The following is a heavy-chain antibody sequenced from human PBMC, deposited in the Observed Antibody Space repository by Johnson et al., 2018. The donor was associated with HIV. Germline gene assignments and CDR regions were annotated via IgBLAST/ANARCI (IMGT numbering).Heavy chain of an antibody. V-gene: IGHV3-13*01. D-gene: IGHD5-18*01. CDR1: GFTFSSYD. CDR2: IGTAGDT. Sequence: VQLVESGGGLVQPGGSLRLSCAASGFTFSSYDMHWVRQATGKGLEWVSAIGTAGDTYYPGSVKGRFTISRENAKNSLYLKMNSLRAGDTAVYYCARDQWIQLWRDAFDIWGQGTMVSVSS. J-gene: IGHJ3*02. CDR3: ARDQWIQLWRDAFDI.